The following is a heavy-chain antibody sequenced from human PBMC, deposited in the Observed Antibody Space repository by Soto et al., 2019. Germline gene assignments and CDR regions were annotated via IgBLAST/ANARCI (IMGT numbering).Heavy chain of an antibody. CDR3: ARGIAVAAASDY. D-gene: IGHD6-19*01. CDR1: GFTFSSYA. J-gene: IGHJ4*02. Sequence: QVQLVESGGGVVQPGRSLRLSCAASGFTFSSYAMHWVRQAPGKGLEWVAVISYDGSNKYYADSVKGRFTISRDNSKNTLYLQMNSLRAEDTAVYYCARGIAVAAASDYWGQGTLVTVSS. V-gene: IGHV3-30-3*01. CDR2: ISYDGSNK.